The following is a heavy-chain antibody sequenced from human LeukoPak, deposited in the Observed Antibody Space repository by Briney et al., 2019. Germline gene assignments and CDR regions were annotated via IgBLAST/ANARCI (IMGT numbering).Heavy chain of an antibody. J-gene: IGHJ5*02. CDR1: GYSFGIFG. D-gene: IGHD2-2*01. V-gene: IGHV1-18*01. Sequence: GASVKVSCKASGYSFGIFGISWVRQALGQGLEWMGWISANNGNTKYAQNLQGRVTMTTDTSTSTAYMELRSLRSDDTAVYYCARVGVVVPAAWFDPWGQGTLVTVSS. CDR2: ISANNGNT. CDR3: ARVGVVVPAAWFDP.